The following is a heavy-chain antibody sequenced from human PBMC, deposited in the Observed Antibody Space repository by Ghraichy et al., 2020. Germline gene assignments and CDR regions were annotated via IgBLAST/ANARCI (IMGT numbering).Heavy chain of an antibody. J-gene: IGHJ4*02. CDR3: AGGTTLNHQYYFDY. V-gene: IGHV1-2*02. CDR1: GYTFTGYY. D-gene: IGHD4-17*01. Sequence: ASVKVSCKASGYTFTGYYMHWVRQAPGQGLEWMGWINPNSGGTNYAQKFQGRVTMTRDTSISTAYMELSRLRSDDTAVYYCAGGTTLNHQYYFDYWGQGTLVTVSS. CDR2: INPNSGGT.